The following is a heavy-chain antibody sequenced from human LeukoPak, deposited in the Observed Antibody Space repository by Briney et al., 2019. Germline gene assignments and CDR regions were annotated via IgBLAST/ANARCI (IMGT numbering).Heavy chain of an antibody. Sequence: PGGSLRLSCAASGFTFSSYAMHWVRQAPGKGLEWVAVISYDGSNKYYADSVKGRFTISRDNSKNTLYLQMNSLRAEDTAVYYCARDRDSSSWCLDYWGQGTLVTVSS. J-gene: IGHJ4*02. CDR3: ARDRDSSSWCLDY. CDR2: ISYDGSNK. CDR1: GFTFSSYA. V-gene: IGHV3-30-3*01. D-gene: IGHD6-13*01.